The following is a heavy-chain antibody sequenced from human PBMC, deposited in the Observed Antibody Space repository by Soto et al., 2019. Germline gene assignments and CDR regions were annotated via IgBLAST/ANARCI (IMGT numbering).Heavy chain of an antibody. Sequence: SETLSLTCTVSGGSISSYYWCWLRQHPGKGLEWIGYIYYTGSTNYNPSLKSRVTISIDRSNNQFSLMLSSVTAADTAVYYCARDLRMDSWGPGTLVTVS. J-gene: IGHJ4*02. V-gene: IGHV4-59*12. CDR3: ARDLRMDS. CDR2: IYYTGST. CDR1: GGSISSYY.